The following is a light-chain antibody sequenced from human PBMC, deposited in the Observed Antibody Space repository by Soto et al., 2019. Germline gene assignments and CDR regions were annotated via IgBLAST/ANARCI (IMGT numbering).Light chain of an antibody. V-gene: IGKV1-17*03. J-gene: IGKJ2*01. CDR2: AAS. Sequence: DIPMNPSPFSMSGSVGDRVTITFRGSQRISKSLAWFQQSPGKVPKRLIYAASTLQSGVPSRFSGSGSGADFTLTISGLQPEDFATYYCLQHSSYPYTFGQGTKVDIK. CDR1: QRISKS. CDR3: LQHSSYPYT.